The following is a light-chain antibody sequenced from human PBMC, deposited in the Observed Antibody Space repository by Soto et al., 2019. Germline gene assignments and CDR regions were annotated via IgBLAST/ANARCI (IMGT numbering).Light chain of an antibody. V-gene: IGLV2-14*01. CDR1: SSDIGGYKY. J-gene: IGLJ2*01. CDR2: EVS. Sequence: QSALTQPASVSGSPGQSITISCTGTSSDIGGYKYVSWYQQHPGKVPKLIIFEVSNRPSGVSERFSGSKSANTASLTISGLQAEDEADYYCSSYTSNTSVLFGGGTKVTVL. CDR3: SSYTSNTSVL.